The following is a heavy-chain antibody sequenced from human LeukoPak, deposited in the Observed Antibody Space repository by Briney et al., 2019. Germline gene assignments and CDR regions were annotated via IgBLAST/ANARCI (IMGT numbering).Heavy chain of an antibody. D-gene: IGHD3-10*01. Sequence: ASVKVSRKASGYTFINYYMHWVRQAPGQGLEWMGMINPSGGSTTYAQEIQGRVTLTRDTSTSTVYMELSSLRFEDTSVYYCAREGYGSGRRLGMDVWGQGTTVTVSS. V-gene: IGHV1-46*01. CDR2: INPSGGST. CDR1: GYTFINYY. J-gene: IGHJ6*02. CDR3: AREGYGSGRRLGMDV.